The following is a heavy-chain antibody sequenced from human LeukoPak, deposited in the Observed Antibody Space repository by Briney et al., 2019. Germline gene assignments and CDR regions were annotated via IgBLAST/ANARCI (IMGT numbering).Heavy chain of an antibody. CDR2: INHSGST. J-gene: IGHJ6*03. CDR3: ARGGRYCSGGSCPLSYYYYYYYMDV. V-gene: IGHV4-34*01. Sequence: SETLSLTCAVYGGSFSGYYWSWIRQPPGKGLEWIGEINHSGSTNYNPSLKSRVTISVDTSKNQFSLKLSSVTAADTAVYYCARGGRYCSGGSCPLSYYYYYYYMDVWGKGTTVTVSS. CDR1: GGSFSGYY. D-gene: IGHD2-15*01.